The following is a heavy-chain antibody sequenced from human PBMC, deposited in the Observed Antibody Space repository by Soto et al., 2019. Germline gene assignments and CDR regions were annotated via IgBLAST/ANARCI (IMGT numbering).Heavy chain of an antibody. Sequence: QVQLVQSGAEVKKPGASVKVSCKASGYTFTSYGISWVRQAPGQGLEWMGWISAYHGNTNYAQKLQGRVTMTTDTSTSTAYMELRRLRSDDTAVYYCARDLIYSSSWYPYYYGMDVWGQGTTVTVSS. D-gene: IGHD6-13*01. CDR2: ISAYHGNT. V-gene: IGHV1-18*01. CDR1: GYTFTSYG. CDR3: ARDLIYSSSWYPYYYGMDV. J-gene: IGHJ6*02.